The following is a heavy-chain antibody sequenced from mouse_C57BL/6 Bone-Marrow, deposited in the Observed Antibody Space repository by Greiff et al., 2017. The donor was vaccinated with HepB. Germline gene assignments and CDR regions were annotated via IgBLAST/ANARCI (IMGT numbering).Heavy chain of an antibody. Sequence: QVQLKESGPELVKPGASVKISCKASGYAFSSSWMNWVKQRPGKGLEWIGRIYPGDGDTNYNGKFKGKATLTADKSSSTAYMQLSSLTSEDSAVYFCARSVTGTRAMDYWGQGTSVTVSS. CDR2: IYPGDGDT. CDR1: GYAFSSSW. V-gene: IGHV1-82*01. J-gene: IGHJ4*01. D-gene: IGHD4-1*01. CDR3: ARSVTGTRAMDY.